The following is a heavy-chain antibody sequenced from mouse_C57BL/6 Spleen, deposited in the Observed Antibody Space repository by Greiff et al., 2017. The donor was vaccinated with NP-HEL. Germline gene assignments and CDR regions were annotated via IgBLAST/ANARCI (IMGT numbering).Heavy chain of an antibody. CDR2: IDPSDSYT. CDR3: ARQLRLKGFDY. D-gene: IGHD3-2*02. CDR1: GYTFTSYW. Sequence: QVQLQQPGAELVMPGASVKLSCKASGYTFTSYWMHWVKQRPGQGLEWIGEIDPSDSYTNYNQKFKGKSTFTVDKSSSTAYMQLSSLTSEDSAVYYCARQLRLKGFDYWGQGTTLTVSS. J-gene: IGHJ2*01. V-gene: IGHV1-69*01.